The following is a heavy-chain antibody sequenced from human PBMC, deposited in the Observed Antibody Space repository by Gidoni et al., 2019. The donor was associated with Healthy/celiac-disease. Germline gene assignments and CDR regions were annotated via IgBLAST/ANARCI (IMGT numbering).Heavy chain of an antibody. CDR1: GNTFTLNY. V-gene: IGHV1-46*01. D-gene: IGHD3-22*01. CDR2: LNPSGGST. Sequence: QVQLVQSGAAVQKPGASVTVASTASGNTFTLNYMHWVRQARGQGLEWMGILNPSGGSTSYAQKFQGRVTMTRDTSTSTVYMELSSLRSEDTAVYYCARGSYYYDSSGYAIDYWGQGTLVTVSS. CDR3: ARGSYYYDSSGYAIDY. J-gene: IGHJ4*02.